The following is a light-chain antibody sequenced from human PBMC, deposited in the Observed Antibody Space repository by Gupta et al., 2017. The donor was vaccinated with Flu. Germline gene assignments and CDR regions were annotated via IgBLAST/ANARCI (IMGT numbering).Light chain of an antibody. CDR1: SSNIGAGYD. V-gene: IGLV1-40*01. CDR3: QSYDSSLSGNVV. J-gene: IGLJ2*01. CDR2: GNT. Sequence: QSVLTQPPSVSGAPGQRVTISCTGSSSNIGAGYDVHWYQLLPGTAPKLLIYGNTNRPSEVPDRFSGSKSGTSASLAITGLQAEDEADYYCQSYDSSLSGNVVFGGGTKLTVL.